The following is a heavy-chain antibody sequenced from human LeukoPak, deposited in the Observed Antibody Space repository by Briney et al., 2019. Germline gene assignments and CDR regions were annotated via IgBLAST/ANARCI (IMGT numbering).Heavy chain of an antibody. CDR1: GFTFSSYT. V-gene: IGHV3-21*01. CDR3: ARDGQTPAYYDFWSGYPYGMDV. D-gene: IGHD3-3*01. J-gene: IGHJ6*02. CDR2: ISSSNNYI. Sequence: GGSLRLSCAASGFTFSSYTMNWVRQAPGKGLEWVSSISSSNNYIYYADSVKGRFTISRDNAKNSLYLQMNSLRAEDTAVYYCARDGQTPAYYDFWSGYPYGMDVWGQGTTITVSS.